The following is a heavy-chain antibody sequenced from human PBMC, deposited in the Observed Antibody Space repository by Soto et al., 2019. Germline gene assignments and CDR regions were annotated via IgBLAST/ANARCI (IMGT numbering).Heavy chain of an antibody. D-gene: IGHD2-15*01. CDR2: INHSGST. Sequence: SETLSLTCAVYGGSFSGYYWSWIRQPPGKGQEWNWEINHSGSTNYNPSLKSRVTISVDTSKNQFSLKLSSVTAADTAVYYCARGVCSGGSCYLPTVLYYYYYMDVWGKGTTVTVSS. CDR3: ARGVCSGGSCYLPTVLYYYYYMDV. CDR1: GGSFSGYY. V-gene: IGHV4-34*01. J-gene: IGHJ6*03.